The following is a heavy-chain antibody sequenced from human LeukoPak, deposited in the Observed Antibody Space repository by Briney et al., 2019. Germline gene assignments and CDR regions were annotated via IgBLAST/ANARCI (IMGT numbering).Heavy chain of an antibody. CDR3: ARGGPRWLQYLIDY. Sequence: SETLSLTCAVYGGSFSGYYWSWLRQPPGKGLEWLGEINHSGSTNYNPSLKSRVTISVDTSKNQFSLKMSSVTAADTAVYYCARGGPRWLQYLIDYGGQGTLATVSS. CDR1: GGSFSGYY. D-gene: IGHD5-24*01. V-gene: IGHV4-34*01. J-gene: IGHJ4*02. CDR2: INHSGST.